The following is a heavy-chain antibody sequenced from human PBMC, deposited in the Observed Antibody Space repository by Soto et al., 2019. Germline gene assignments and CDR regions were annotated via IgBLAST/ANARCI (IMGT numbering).Heavy chain of an antibody. CDR1: GGTFSSYT. CDR3: ARAVLYCSGGSCHDCFGP. D-gene: IGHD2-15*01. V-gene: IGHV1-69*02. J-gene: IGHJ5*02. CDR2: IIPILGIA. Sequence: QVQLVQSGAEVKKPGSSVKVSCKASGGTFSSYTISWVRQAPGQGLEWMGRIIPILGIANYAQKFQGRVTINADKSTSTAYMELSSLRSEDTAVYYCARAVLYCSGGSCHDCFGPWGEGTLVTVSS.